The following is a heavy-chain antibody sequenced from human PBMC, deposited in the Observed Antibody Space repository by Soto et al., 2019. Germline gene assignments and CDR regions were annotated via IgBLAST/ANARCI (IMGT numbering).Heavy chain of an antibody. D-gene: IGHD6-19*01. J-gene: IGHJ5*02. CDR1: GFSFEEYA. Sequence: RLVESGGALAKPGGSLRLSCEASGFSFEEYAMNWVRQGPGKGLEWVARISWNSGTTHYADSVKGRFAISRDNGKNLVYLEMNGLRIEDTDLYYCAKDNLRSGLGNWFDPWGQGTWVSVSS. CDR3: AKDNLRSGLGNWFDP. CDR2: ISWNSGTT. V-gene: IGHV3-9*01.